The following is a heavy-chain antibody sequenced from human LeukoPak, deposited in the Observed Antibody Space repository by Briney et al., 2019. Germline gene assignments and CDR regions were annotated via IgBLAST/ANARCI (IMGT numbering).Heavy chain of an antibody. CDR3: ARVGDGASWPWEWFDP. V-gene: IGHV1-18*01. D-gene: IGHD4/OR15-4a*01. CDR1: GYTFNAYA. CDR2: ISAYNLNT. J-gene: IGHJ5*02. Sequence: ASVKVSCKASGYTFNAYAITWVRQAPGQGLEWMGWISAYNLNTNCAQNLQDRVTMTVDRSTTTAYMELRSLRFDDTAVYYCARVGDGASWPWEWFDPWGQGTLVTVSS.